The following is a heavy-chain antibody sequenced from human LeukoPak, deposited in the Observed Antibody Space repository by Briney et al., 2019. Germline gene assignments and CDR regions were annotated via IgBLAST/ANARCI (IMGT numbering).Heavy chain of an antibody. CDR1: GGSFSGYY. J-gene: IGHJ4*02. CDR3: ARAEYSSGWYFVLDY. V-gene: IGHV4-34*01. D-gene: IGHD6-19*01. CDR2: INHSGST. Sequence: KPSETLSLTCAVYGGSFSGYYWSWIRQPPGKGLEWIGEINHSGSTNYNPSLKSRVTISVDTSKNQFSLKLSSVTAADTAVYYCARAEYSSGWYFVLDYWGQGTLVTVSS.